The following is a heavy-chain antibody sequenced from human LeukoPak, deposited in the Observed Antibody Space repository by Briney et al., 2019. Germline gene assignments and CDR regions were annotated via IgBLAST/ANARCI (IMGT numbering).Heavy chain of an antibody. CDR3: ASEYCSGGNCYFDY. CDR2: IYPRDSAP. Sequence: ESLKISFKGSGFYFPGYWIAWVRQIPGKGLEWMGIIYPRDSAPTHSPSRQGQVTISADKSISTAYLQWSSLKASDTAIYYCASEYCSGGNCYFDYWGEGTLVTVSA. J-gene: IGHJ4*02. V-gene: IGHV5-51*01. CDR1: GFYFPGYW. D-gene: IGHD2-15*01.